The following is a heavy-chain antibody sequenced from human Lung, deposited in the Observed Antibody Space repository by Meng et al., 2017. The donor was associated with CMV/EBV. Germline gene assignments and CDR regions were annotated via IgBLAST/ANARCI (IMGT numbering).Heavy chain of an antibody. CDR2: ININTGNP. J-gene: IGHJ4*02. D-gene: IGHD6-19*01. CDR3: ARGNGWRFDY. CDR1: GYTFNSSS. Sequence: VKSASGCKNPWDAVKVSCQAAGYTFNSSSMNWVRHAPGQGLEWMGWININTGNPTYAQGFTARFVFSLDTSVSTAYLQIDSLKADDTAVYYCARGNGWRFDYWGQGTLVTVSS. V-gene: IGHV7-4-1*01.